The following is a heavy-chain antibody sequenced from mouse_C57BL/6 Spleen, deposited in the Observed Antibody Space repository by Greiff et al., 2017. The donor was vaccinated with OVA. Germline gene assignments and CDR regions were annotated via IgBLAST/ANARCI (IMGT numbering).Heavy chain of an antibody. CDR2: IHPSDSDT. V-gene: IGHV1-74*01. J-gene: IGHJ4*01. CDR1: GYTFTSYW. D-gene: IGHD2-1*01. CDR3: ARSKVYYGNSYDMDY. Sequence: VQLQQPGAELVKPGASVKVSCKASGYTFTSYWMHWVKQRPGQGLEWIGRIHPSDSDTNYNQKFKGKATLTVDKPSSTAYMQLSSLTSEDSAVYYSARSKVYYGNSYDMDYWGQGTSVTVSS.